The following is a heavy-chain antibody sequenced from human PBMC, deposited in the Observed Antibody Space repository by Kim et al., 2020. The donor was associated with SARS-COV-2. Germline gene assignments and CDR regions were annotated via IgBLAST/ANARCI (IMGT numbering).Heavy chain of an antibody. CDR2: ISYYGSNK. CDR3: AKDLPVFARYYYYAMDV. V-gene: IGHV3-30*18. J-gene: IGHJ6*01. CDR1: GFTFSSYG. Sequence: GGSLRLSCAASGFTFSSYGMHWVRQAPGKGLEWVAVISYYGSNKYYADSVKGRFTISRDNSKNTLYLQMNSLRAEDTAVYYCAKDLPVFARYYYYAMDV. D-gene: IGHD2-21*01.